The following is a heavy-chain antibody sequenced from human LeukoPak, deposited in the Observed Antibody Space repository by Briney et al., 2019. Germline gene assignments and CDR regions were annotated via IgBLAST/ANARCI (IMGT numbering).Heavy chain of an antibody. V-gene: IGHV3-74*01. CDR3: ARDDNYYGSGAFDY. J-gene: IGHJ4*02. Sequence: GGSLRLSCAASGFTFSRYWMHWVRQAPGKGLVWVSRLNSDGSSTSYADSVKGRFTISRGNAKNTLYLQMNSLRAEDTAVYYCARDDNYYGSGAFDYWGQGTLVTVSS. CDR2: LNSDGSST. D-gene: IGHD3-10*01. CDR1: GFTFSRYW.